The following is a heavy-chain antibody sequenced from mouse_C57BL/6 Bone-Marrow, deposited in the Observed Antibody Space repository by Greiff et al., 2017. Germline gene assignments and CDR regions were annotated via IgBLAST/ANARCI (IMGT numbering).Heavy chain of an antibody. J-gene: IGHJ3*01. CDR1: GYTFTSYW. CDR3: TTVVARTAWFAY. V-gene: IGHV1-5*01. CDR2: IYPGNSDT. Sequence: EVQGVESGTVLARPGASVKMSCKTSGYTFTSYWMHWVKQRPGQGLEWIGAIYPGNSDTSYNQKFKGKAKLTAVTSASTAYMELSSLTNEDSAVYYCTTVVARTAWFAYWGQGTLVTVSA. D-gene: IGHD1-1*01.